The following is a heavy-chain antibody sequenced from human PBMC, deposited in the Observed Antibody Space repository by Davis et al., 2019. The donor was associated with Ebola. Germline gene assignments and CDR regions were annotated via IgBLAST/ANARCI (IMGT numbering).Heavy chain of an antibody. Sequence: MPSETLSLTCAVYGGSFSGYYWSWIRQPPGKGLEWIGEINHSGSTNYNPYLTSRVTISVDTSKNQFSLKLSSVTAADTAVYYCAREVLTGYYNIKSFDYWGQGTLVTVSS. CDR3: AREVLTGYYNIKSFDY. V-gene: IGHV4-34*01. D-gene: IGHD3-9*01. CDR2: INHSGST. J-gene: IGHJ4*02. CDR1: GGSFSGYY.